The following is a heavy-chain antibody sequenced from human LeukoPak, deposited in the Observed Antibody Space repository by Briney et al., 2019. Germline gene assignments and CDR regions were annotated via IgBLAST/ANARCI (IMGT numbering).Heavy chain of an antibody. CDR3: ARNEWELPGYFDY. CDR1: GGSISSYY. Sequence: SETLSLTCTVSGGSISSYYWSWIRQPPGKGLEWIGYIYYSGSTNYNPSLKSRVTISVDTSKNQFSLKLSSVTAADTAVYYCARNEWELPGYFDYWGQGTLVTVSS. D-gene: IGHD1-26*01. J-gene: IGHJ4*02. V-gene: IGHV4-59*13. CDR2: IYYSGST.